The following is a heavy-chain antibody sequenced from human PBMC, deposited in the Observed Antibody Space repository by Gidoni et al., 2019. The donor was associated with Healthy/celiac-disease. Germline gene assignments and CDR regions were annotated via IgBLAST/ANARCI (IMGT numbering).Heavy chain of an antibody. CDR3: ARNDYGELNFWDDY. CDR1: GFTFSSYG. CDR2: ISYDGSNK. V-gene: IGHV3-30*03. Sequence: QVQLVESGGGVVQPGRSLRLSCAASGFTFSSYGMHWVRQAPGKGLEWVAVISYDGSNKYYADSVKGRFTISRDNSKNTLYLQMNSLRAEDTAVYYCARNDYGELNFWDDYWGQGTLVTVSS. D-gene: IGHD4-17*01. J-gene: IGHJ4*02.